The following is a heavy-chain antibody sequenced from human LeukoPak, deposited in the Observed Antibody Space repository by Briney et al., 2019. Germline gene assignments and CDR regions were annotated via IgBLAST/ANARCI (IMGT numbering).Heavy chain of an antibody. J-gene: IGHJ3*02. D-gene: IGHD5/OR15-5a*01. CDR1: GGTFSNYA. V-gene: IGHV1-69*05. CDR3: ARITVDKESSLDAFDI. Sequence: SVKVSCEASGGTFSNYAISWVRQAPGQGLEWMGRIIPMFGTANYAQKFQGRVTITTDESTSTAYMELSSLRSEDTAVYYCARITVDKESSLDAFDIWGQGTMVTVSP. CDR2: IIPMFGTA.